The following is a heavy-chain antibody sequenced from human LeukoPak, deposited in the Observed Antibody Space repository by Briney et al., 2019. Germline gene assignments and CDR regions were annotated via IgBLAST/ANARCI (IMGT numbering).Heavy chain of an antibody. J-gene: IGHJ4*02. D-gene: IGHD4-23*01. CDR1: GGTFSSYA. CDR3: ARIESPYHGGNSYGFDY. V-gene: IGHV1-69*05. Sequence: GASVKVSCKASGGTFSSYAISWARQAPGQGLEWMGGIIPIFGTANYAQKFQGRVTITTDESTSTAYMELSSLRSEDTAVYYCARIESPYHGGNSYGFDYWGQGTLVTVSS. CDR2: IIPIFGTA.